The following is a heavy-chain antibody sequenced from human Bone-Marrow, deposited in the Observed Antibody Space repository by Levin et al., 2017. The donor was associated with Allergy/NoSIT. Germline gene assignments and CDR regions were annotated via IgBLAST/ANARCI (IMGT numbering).Heavy chain of an antibody. CDR2: ISWDGSYI. V-gene: IGHV3-9*01. Sequence: QAGGSLRLSCAASGFSFDDYAMHWVRQTPGKGLEWVSLISWDGSYIDYADSVKGRFTVSRDNARNTLYLQMHSLRPEDTAFYYCTRDFEGTGIAAPGYFEHWGQGALVIVS. CDR1: GFSFDDYA. J-gene: IGHJ4*02. CDR3: TRDFEGTGIAAPGYFEH. D-gene: IGHD6-6*01.